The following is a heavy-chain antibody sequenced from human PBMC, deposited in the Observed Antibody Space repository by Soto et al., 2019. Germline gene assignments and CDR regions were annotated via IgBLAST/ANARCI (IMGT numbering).Heavy chain of an antibody. Sequence: SETLSLTCAVYGGSFSGYYWSWIRQPPGKGLEWIGEINHSGSTNYNSSLKSRVTISVDTSKNQFSLKLSSVTAADTAVYYCARDIEVRRYSSGWYNWFDPWGQGTLVTVSS. CDR1: GGSFSGYY. J-gene: IGHJ5*02. CDR3: ARDIEVRRYSSGWYNWFDP. D-gene: IGHD6-19*01. V-gene: IGHV4-34*01. CDR2: INHSGST.